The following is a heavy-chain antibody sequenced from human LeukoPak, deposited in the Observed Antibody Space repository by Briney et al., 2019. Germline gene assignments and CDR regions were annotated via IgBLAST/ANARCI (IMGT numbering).Heavy chain of an antibody. V-gene: IGHV7-4-1*02. Sequence: ASVKVSCTASGYTFSTYPMNWVRQAPGQGLEWMGWINTNTGNPTYAQGFTGRFVFSLDTSVSTAYLQISSLRAEDTAVYYCARQSGEGQWLVRPKYYFDYWGQGTLVTVSS. CDR1: GYTFSTYP. CDR3: ARQSGEGQWLVRPKYYFDY. J-gene: IGHJ4*02. D-gene: IGHD6-19*01. CDR2: INTNTGNP.